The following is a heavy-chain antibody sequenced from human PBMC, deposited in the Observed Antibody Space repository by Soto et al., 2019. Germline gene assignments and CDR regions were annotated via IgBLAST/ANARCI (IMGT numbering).Heavy chain of an antibody. CDR1: GGSISSYY. CDR2: IYYSGST. V-gene: IGHV4-59*01. Sequence: SETLSLTCTVSGGSISSYYWSWIRQPPGKGLEWIGYIYYSGSTNYNPSLKSRVTISVDTSKNQFSLKLSSVTAADTAVYYCARDADATEAFDIWGQGTMVTVSS. J-gene: IGHJ3*02. CDR3: ARDADATEAFDI.